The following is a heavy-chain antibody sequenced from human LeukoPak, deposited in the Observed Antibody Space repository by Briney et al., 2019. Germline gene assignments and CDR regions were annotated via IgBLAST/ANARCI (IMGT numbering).Heavy chain of an antibody. J-gene: IGHJ4*02. CDR2: IYYSGST. CDR1: GASISSGDYY. CDR3: ARGPNYVWGSYRYFDY. V-gene: IGHV4-30-4*01. D-gene: IGHD3-16*02. Sequence: SETLSLTCTVSGASISSGDYYWRWLRQSPGTGLEWIGYIYYSGSTSYNPSLKSRVTISVDTSKNQFSLKLTSVTATDTAVYYCARGPNYVWGSYRYFDYWGQGTLVTVSS.